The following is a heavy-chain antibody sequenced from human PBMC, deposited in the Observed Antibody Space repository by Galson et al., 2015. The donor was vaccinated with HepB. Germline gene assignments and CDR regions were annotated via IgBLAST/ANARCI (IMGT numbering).Heavy chain of an antibody. CDR1: GFTFSDAW. CDR3: TTDLGSGWYAR. V-gene: IGHV3-15*01. Sequence: SLRLSCAASGFTFSDAWMSWVRQAPGKGLEWIGFIKDKGDGGTTDYAVHVKGRFTISRTDSKNTLYLQMDSLKTDDTAVYFCTTDLGSGWYARWGQGIPVTVSS. J-gene: IGHJ4*02. D-gene: IGHD6-19*01. CDR2: IKDKGDGGTT.